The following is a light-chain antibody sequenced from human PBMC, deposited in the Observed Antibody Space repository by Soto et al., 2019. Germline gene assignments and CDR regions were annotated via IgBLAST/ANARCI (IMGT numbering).Light chain of an antibody. CDR3: QQYNSYPWT. CDR2: KAS. V-gene: IGKV1-5*03. J-gene: IGKJ1*01. Sequence: DIQMTQSPSTLSGSVGDRATITCRASQSISSWLAWYQQKPGKAPKLLIYKASSLESGVPSRFSGSGSGTEFTLTISSLQPDDFATYYCQQYNSYPWTFGQGTKVDI. CDR1: QSISSW.